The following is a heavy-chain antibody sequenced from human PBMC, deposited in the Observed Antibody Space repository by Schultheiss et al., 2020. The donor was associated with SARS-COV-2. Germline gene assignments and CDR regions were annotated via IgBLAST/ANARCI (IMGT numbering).Heavy chain of an antibody. CDR3: ARYSSRTGYYYDSSGYDY. CDR1: GYTFTSYG. CDR2: ISAYNGNT. J-gene: IGHJ4*02. D-gene: IGHD3-22*01. V-gene: IGHV1-18*04. Sequence: ASVKVSCKASGYTFTSYGISWVRQAPGQGLEWMGWISAYNGNTKYSQKFQGRVTITRDTSASTAYMELSSLRSEDTAVYYCARYSSRTGYYYDSSGYDYWGQGTLVTVSS.